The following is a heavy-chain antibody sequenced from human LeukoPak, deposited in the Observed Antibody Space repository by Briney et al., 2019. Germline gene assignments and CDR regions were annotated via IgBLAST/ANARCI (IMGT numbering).Heavy chain of an antibody. CDR2: ISSDGSNK. CDR3: ARARSLDY. V-gene: IGHV3-30*03. CDR1: GFIFSSYG. J-gene: IGHJ4*02. Sequence: QPGRSLRLSCAASGFIFSSYGMHWVRQAPGKGLEWVAVISSDGSNKYYADSVKGRFIISRDNSKNTLYLQMNSLRAEDTAVYYCARARSLDYWGQGTLVTVSS.